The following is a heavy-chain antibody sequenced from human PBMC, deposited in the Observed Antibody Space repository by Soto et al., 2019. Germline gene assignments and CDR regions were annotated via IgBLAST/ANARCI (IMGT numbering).Heavy chain of an antibody. CDR2: YYWGDDK. CDR3: AHRLLSTLLGFVTTTYIYFDY. J-gene: IGHJ4*02. CDR1: GFSLTTSGVG. Sequence: QITLKESGPALVKPTQTLTLTCTFSGFSLTTSGVGVGWIRQPPGKAPEWLALYYWGDDKRYKSSLDTRITITKDTFKHQVVLTRSNMDPVDTATYYCAHRLLSTLLGFVTTTYIYFDYWGQGIPVSVSS. V-gene: IGHV2-5*02. D-gene: IGHD1-1*01.